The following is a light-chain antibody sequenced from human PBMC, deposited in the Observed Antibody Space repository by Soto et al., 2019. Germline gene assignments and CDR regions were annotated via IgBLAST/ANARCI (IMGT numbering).Light chain of an antibody. V-gene: IGLV2-14*03. J-gene: IGLJ1*01. CDR1: SGDVGGYNY. CDR2: DVS. Sequence: QSALTQPVSVSGSPGQSITISCTGTSGDVGGYNYVSWYQQHPGKAPKLMIYDVSNRPSGVSNRFSGSKSGNTAFLTISGLQGEDEAYYYCNSYTSSSTYVFGTGTKLTVL. CDR3: NSYTSSSTYV.